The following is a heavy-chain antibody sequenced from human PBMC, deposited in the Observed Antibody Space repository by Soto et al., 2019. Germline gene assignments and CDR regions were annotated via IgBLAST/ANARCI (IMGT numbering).Heavy chain of an antibody. V-gene: IGHV4-30-2*03. CDR1: GGSIRSGCYS. Sequence: SETLSLTCAVSGGSIRSGCYSWSWIRQPPGKGLEWIGSIYYSGTTNYNPSLKSRVTISVDTSKNQFSLKLSSVTAADTAVYYCARHGAMAAAGTFVYYYHYGIDVWGRGTTVTVSS. CDR2: IYYSGTT. J-gene: IGHJ6*02. D-gene: IGHD6-13*01. CDR3: ARHGAMAAAGTFVYYYHYGIDV.